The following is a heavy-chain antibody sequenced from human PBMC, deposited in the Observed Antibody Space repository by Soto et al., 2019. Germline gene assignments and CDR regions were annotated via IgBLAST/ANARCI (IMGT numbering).Heavy chain of an antibody. CDR3: ARGISMIVEVQRDAPDKYYFDS. Sequence: SETLSLTCAVYGGSFSGHYWSWIRQPPGKGLERIGEINHSGSTNSSPPLKSRVTISADTSKNQFSLKLSSVTAADTAVYYCARGISMIVEVQRDAPDKYYFDSWGQGTLVTVSS. V-gene: IGHV4-34*01. D-gene: IGHD3-22*01. CDR1: GGSFSGHY. CDR2: INHSGST. J-gene: IGHJ4*02.